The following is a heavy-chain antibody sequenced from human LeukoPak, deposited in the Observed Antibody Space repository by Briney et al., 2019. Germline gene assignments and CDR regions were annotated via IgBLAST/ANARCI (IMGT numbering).Heavy chain of an antibody. D-gene: IGHD7-27*01. CDR2: SYYSGST. V-gene: IGHV4-59*08. CDR3: ARTALNWATAHYFDY. Sequence: SETLSLTCTVSGGSISSYYWSLIRQPPGKGLEWIGYSYYSGSTNYNPSLKSRVTISVDTSKNQFSLKLSSVTAADTAVYYCARTALNWATAHYFDYWGQGTLVTVSS. J-gene: IGHJ4*02. CDR1: GGSISSYY.